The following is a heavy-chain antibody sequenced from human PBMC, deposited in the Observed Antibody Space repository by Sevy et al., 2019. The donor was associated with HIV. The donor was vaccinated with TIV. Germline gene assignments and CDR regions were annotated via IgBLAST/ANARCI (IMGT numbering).Heavy chain of an antibody. CDR3: VKAYYYDSSGLPDAFDI. Sequence: GGSLRLSCSASGFTFSSYAMHWVRQAPGKGLEYVSAISSNGGSTYYADSVKGRFTISRDNSKSTLYLQMSSLRAEDTAVYYCVKAYYYDSSGLPDAFDIWGQGTMVTVS. V-gene: IGHV3-64D*06. CDR2: ISSNGGST. D-gene: IGHD3-22*01. J-gene: IGHJ3*02. CDR1: GFTFSSYA.